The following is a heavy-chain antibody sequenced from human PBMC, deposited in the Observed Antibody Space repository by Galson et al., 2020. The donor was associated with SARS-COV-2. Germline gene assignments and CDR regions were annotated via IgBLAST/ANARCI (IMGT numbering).Heavy chain of an antibody. Sequence: ASVQVSCKASGYTFTTYGLSWVRQAPAQGLEWMGWISADNGNTNYEQKLQGRVTMTTDTSTSTAYMELRSLRSDDAAVYYCARDPNIVVLRAAMFCDFDYWGQGTLVTVSS. CDR3: ARDPNIVVLRAAMFCDFDY. V-gene: IGHV1-18*04. CDR1: GYTFTTYG. CDR2: ISADNGNT. D-gene: IGHD2-2*01. J-gene: IGHJ4*02.